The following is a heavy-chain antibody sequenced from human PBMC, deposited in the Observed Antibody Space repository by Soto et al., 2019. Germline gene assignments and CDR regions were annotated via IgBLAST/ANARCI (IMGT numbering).Heavy chain of an antibody. CDR2: IYSSGYT. CDR1: GGSISSSNYY. D-gene: IGHD2-15*01. Sequence: PSETLSLTCTVSGGSISSSNYYWGWIRQPPGKGLEWIGTIYSSGYTYYNPSLKSRVTISVDTSKNQFSLKLSSVTAADTAVYYCARRQWDCSGGSCYSDYGGQGTLVTVS. CDR3: ARRQWDCSGGSCYSDY. V-gene: IGHV4-39*01. J-gene: IGHJ4*02.